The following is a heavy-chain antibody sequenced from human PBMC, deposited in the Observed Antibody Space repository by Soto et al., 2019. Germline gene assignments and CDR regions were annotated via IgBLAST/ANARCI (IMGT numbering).Heavy chain of an antibody. CDR3: ARDAQPTMVRGVIPNFDY. J-gene: IGHJ4*01. Sequence: EVQLVESGGGLVQPGGSLRLSCAASGFTFSSYEMNWVRQAPGKGLEWVSYISSSGSTIYYADSVKGRFTISRDNAKNSLYLQMNSLRAEDTAVYYCARDAQPTMVRGVIPNFDYWGQEPWSPSPQ. CDR1: GFTFSSYE. D-gene: IGHD3-10*01. V-gene: IGHV3-48*03. CDR2: ISSSGSTI.